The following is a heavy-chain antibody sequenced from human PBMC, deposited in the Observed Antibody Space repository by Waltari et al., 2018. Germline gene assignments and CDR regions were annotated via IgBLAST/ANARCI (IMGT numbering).Heavy chain of an antibody. CDR3: ARGEPGSVWSGYYGPHYYYYMDV. D-gene: IGHD3-3*01. CDR1: GGTFSSYA. CDR2: IIPIFGTA. V-gene: IGHV1-69*12. J-gene: IGHJ6*03. Sequence: QVQLVQSGAEVKKPGSSVKVSCKASGGTFSSYAISWVRQAPGQGLEWMGGIIPIFGTANYAQKFQGRVTITADESTSTAYMELSSLRSEDTAVYYCARGEPGSVWSGYYGPHYYYYMDVWGKGTTVTISS.